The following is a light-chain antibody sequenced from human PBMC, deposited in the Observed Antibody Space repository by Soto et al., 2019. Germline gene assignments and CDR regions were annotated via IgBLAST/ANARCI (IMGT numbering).Light chain of an antibody. Sequence: DIQITQSPSSVSASVGDSVTITCRASQGVSDWVAWYQQKPGEAPKLLIYGSSSLLSGVPSRFSGTRSGTDFTLTISSLQPEDFATYYCQQANSYPWTFGQGTKVDIK. CDR2: GSS. CDR3: QQANSYPWT. CDR1: QGVSDW. V-gene: IGKV1-12*01. J-gene: IGKJ1*01.